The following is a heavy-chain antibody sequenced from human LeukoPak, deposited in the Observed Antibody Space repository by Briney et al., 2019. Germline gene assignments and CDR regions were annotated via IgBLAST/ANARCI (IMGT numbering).Heavy chain of an antibody. Sequence: LGEPLKISCKASGYSFTSYWIGWVRQMPGKGLEWMGIIYPGDSDTRNSPPFQGQVTISADKSISSAYLQWSSLKASDTAMYYCARHYRGWQLVRLYYFDYWGQGTLVTVSS. D-gene: IGHD6-6*01. CDR3: ARHYRGWQLVRLYYFDY. CDR1: GYSFTSYW. J-gene: IGHJ4*02. V-gene: IGHV5-51*01. CDR2: IYPGDSDT.